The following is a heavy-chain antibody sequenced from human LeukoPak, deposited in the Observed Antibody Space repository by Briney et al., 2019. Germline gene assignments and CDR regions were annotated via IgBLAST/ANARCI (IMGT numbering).Heavy chain of an antibody. Sequence: SETLSLTCTVSGGSINNGAYYWSWIRQHPGKGLEWIAYIYHSGSSYYNPSLKSRVTISVDTSKNQFSLKLNSVTAADTAEYYCARETRLMGYSSGLGFNYWGQGTLVTVSS. CDR3: ARETRLMGYSSGLGFNY. D-gene: IGHD6-19*01. J-gene: IGHJ4*02. CDR2: IYHSGSS. CDR1: GGSINNGAYY. V-gene: IGHV4-31*03.